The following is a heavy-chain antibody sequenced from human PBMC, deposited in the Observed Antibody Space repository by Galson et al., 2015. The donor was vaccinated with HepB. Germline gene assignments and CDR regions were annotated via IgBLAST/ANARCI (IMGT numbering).Heavy chain of an antibody. V-gene: IGHV3-11*01. J-gene: IGHJ4*02. Sequence: SLRLSCAASGFTFSDYSMSWIRQAPGKGLEWVSYISGSGRTIYYADSVKGRFTISRENAKNSLYLQINSLRAEDTAVYYCARTRGPWGYWGQGTLVTVSS. CDR2: ISGSGRTI. CDR3: ARTRGPWGY. D-gene: IGHD3-10*01. CDR1: GFTFSDYS.